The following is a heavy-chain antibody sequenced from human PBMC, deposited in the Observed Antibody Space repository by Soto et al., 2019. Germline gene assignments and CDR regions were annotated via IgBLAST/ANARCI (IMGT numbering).Heavy chain of an antibody. V-gene: IGHV4-59*08. Sequence: PSETLSLTCTVSGGSISSYYWSWIRQPPGKGLEWIGYIYYSGSTNYNPSLKSRVTISVDTSKNQFSLKLSSVTAADTAVYYCASGYSGYDYYYFDYWGQGTLVTVSS. CDR1: GGSISSYY. D-gene: IGHD5-12*01. J-gene: IGHJ4*02. CDR3: ASGYSGYDYYYFDY. CDR2: IYYSGST.